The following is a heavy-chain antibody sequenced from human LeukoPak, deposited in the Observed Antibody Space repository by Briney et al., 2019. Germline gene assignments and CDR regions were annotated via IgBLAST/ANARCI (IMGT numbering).Heavy chain of an antibody. CDR2: IRYDGSNK. Sequence: PGGSLRLSCAASGFTFSSYGMHWVRQAPGKGLEWVAFIRYDGSNKYYADSVKGRFTISRDNSKNTLYLQMNSLRAEDTALYLCAGGDRNGWYFYYWGQGTLVTVSS. V-gene: IGHV3-30*02. J-gene: IGHJ4*02. CDR1: GFTFSSYG. CDR3: AGGDRNGWYFYY. D-gene: IGHD6-19*01.